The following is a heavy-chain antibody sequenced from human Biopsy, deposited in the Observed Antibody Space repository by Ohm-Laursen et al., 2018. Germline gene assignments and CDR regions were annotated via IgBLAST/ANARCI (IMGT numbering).Heavy chain of an antibody. CDR2: FRFEDRT. CDR3: VRGVDYYDPYHYYALDV. CDR1: GGSISNYF. Sequence: TLSLTCAVSGGSISNYFWTWIRQPPGKGLEWIGYFRFEDRTSYNSSLKSRVTISVDTSKNQFSLKVRSVTAADTDVYYCVRGVDYYDPYHYYALDVWGQGTTVTVSS. D-gene: IGHD3-22*01. V-gene: IGHV4-59*12. J-gene: IGHJ6*02.